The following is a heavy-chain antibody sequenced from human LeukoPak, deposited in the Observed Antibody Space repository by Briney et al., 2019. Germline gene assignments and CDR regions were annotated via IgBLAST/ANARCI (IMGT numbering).Heavy chain of an antibody. CDR3: ARAPDAFDI. J-gene: IGHJ3*02. CDR2: IWYDGSNK. CDR1: GFTFSNYA. Sequence: PGGSLRLSCAASGFTFSNYAMSWVRQAPGKGLEWVAVIWYDGSNKYYADSVKGRFTISRDNSKNTLYLQMNSLRAEDTAVYYCARAPDAFDIWGQGTMVTVSS. V-gene: IGHV3-33*08.